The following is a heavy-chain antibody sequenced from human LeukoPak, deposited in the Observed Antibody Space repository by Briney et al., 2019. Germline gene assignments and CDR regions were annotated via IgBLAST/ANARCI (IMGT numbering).Heavy chain of an antibody. Sequence: ASMKVPCKASGYTFTGYFIHWVRQAPGQGLEWMGCINPNSGGTNYAQNFQGRVTMTRDTSTSTAYMEPSRLRSDDTAVYYCARDLGWGGEEAFDIWGQGTMVTVSS. D-gene: IGHD2-21*01. J-gene: IGHJ3*02. CDR2: INPNSGGT. V-gene: IGHV1-2*02. CDR1: GYTFTGYF. CDR3: ARDLGWGGEEAFDI.